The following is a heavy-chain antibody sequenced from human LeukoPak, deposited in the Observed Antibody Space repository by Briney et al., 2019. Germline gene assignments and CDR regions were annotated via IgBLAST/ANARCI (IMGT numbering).Heavy chain of an antibody. V-gene: IGHV4-30-2*01. CDR3: ARNAGTFYYYYYGMDV. Sequence: SETLSLTCAVSGGSISSGGYSWSWIRQPPGKGLEWIGYIYHSGSTYYNPSLKSRVTISVDRSKNQFSLKLSSVTAADTAVYYWARNAGTFYYYYYGMDVWGQGTTVTVSS. J-gene: IGHJ6*02. CDR1: GGSISSGGYS. CDR2: IYHSGST.